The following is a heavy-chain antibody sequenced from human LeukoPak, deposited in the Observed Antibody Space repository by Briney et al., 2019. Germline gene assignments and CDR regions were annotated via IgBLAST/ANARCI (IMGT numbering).Heavy chain of an antibody. J-gene: IGHJ4*02. Sequence: PSETLSLTCTVSGGSIGSYYWSWIRQPPAKGLEWIGYIYYSGTNYNPSLKSRLTISVDTSKNQFSLKLSSVTAADTAVYYCARVIGYCSSTSCFGYFDYWGQGTLVTVSS. CDR3: ARVIGYCSSTSCFGYFDY. V-gene: IGHV4-59*01. D-gene: IGHD2-2*01. CDR1: GGSIGSYY. CDR2: IYYSGT.